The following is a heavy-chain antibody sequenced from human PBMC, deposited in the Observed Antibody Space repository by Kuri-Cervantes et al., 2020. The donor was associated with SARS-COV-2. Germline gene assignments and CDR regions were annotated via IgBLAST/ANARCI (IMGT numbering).Heavy chain of an antibody. CDR2: IYYSGST. CDR3: ARDPNANHNNWFDP. D-gene: IGHD4/OR15-4a*01. Sequence: SETLSLTCIVSGDSMSSYYWGWIRQPAGKGLEWIGYIYYSGSTNYNPSLKSRVTISVDTSKNQFSLKLGSVTAADTAVYYCARDPNANHNNWFDPWGQGTLVTVSS. J-gene: IGHJ5*02. V-gene: IGHV4-59*01. CDR1: GDSMSSYY.